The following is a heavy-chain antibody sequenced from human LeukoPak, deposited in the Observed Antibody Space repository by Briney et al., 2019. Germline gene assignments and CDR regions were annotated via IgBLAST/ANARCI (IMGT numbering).Heavy chain of an antibody. CDR1: GGSISSSNYY. CDR3: ARHEAQDFDY. CDR2: IYYSGTT. Sequence: SETLSLTCTVSGGSISSSNYYWGWIRQPPGKGLEWIGSIYYSGTTYYSSSLKSRVIISVDTSKNQFSLKLSSVTATDMAVYYCARHEAQDFDYWGQGTLVTVSS. J-gene: IGHJ4*02. V-gene: IGHV4-39*01.